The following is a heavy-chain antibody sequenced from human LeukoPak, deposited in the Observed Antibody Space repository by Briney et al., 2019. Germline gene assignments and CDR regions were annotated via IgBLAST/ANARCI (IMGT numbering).Heavy chain of an antibody. D-gene: IGHD4-17*01. J-gene: IGHJ6*03. CDR1: GYTFTDYY. Sequence: ASVKVSFKASGYTFTDYYLHWVRQDPGQGLEWMGWINPNSGGTNYAQKFQGRVTMTRDTSIGTAYMELSRLRSDDTALYYCARGTTLTTLPYYYYYMDVWGEGTTVTVSS. CDR3: ARGTTLTTLPYYYYYMDV. CDR2: INPNSGGT. V-gene: IGHV1-2*02.